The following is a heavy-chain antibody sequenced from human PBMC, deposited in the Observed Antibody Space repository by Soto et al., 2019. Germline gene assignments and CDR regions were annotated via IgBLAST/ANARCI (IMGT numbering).Heavy chain of an antibody. CDR2: IYYSGST. CDR3: ARGGDPYFDWLPNYYYYGMDV. V-gene: IGHV4-59*01. J-gene: IGHJ6*02. CDR1: GGSISSNY. Sequence: PSETLSLTCTVSGGSISSNYWNWIRQPPGKGLEWIGYIYYSGSTNYNPSLKSRVTISLDTSKNQFSLKLSSVTAADTAVYYCARGGDPYFDWLPNYYYYGMDVWGQGTTVTVS. D-gene: IGHD3-9*01.